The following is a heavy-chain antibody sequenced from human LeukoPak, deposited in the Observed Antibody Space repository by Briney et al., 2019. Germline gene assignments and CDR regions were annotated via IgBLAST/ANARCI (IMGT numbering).Heavy chain of an antibody. CDR2: IYTSGST. Sequence: SETLSLTCTVSGGSISSGSYYWSWIRQPAGKGLEWIGRIYTSGSTNYNLSLKSRVTISVDTSKNQFSLKLSSVTAADTAVYYCARNYYGSGTIDYWGQGTLVTVSS. J-gene: IGHJ4*02. CDR1: GGSISSGSYY. V-gene: IGHV4-61*02. CDR3: ARNYYGSGTIDY. D-gene: IGHD3-10*01.